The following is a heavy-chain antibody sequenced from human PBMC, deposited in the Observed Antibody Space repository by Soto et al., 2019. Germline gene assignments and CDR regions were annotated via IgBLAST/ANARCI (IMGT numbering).Heavy chain of an antibody. D-gene: IGHD3-22*01. J-gene: IGHJ3*01. CDR1: GYTFTNYY. V-gene: IGHV1-46*03. CDR2: INPRGGRT. Sequence: QVHLVQSGAGAEVKKPGASVKVSCTASGYTFTNYYMRWGRQAPGQGLEWMGMINPRGGRTTSTQKFQGKVTMTTDTSTSTVYMELSRMTSDDTAVYYCARDLAAYSDNNNNPYNAVDLWGQGTMVTVSS. CDR3: ARDLAAYSDNNNNPYNAVDL.